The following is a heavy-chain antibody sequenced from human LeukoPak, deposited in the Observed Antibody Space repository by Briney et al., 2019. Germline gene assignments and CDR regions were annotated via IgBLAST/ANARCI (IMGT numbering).Heavy chain of an antibody. V-gene: IGHV4-59*08. CDR3: ARHSGGYDYFDY. J-gene: IGHJ4*02. CDR2: IYYSGSI. D-gene: IGHD2-15*01. Sequence: PSETLSLTCTVSGGSISSYYWSWIRQPPGKGLEWIGYIYYSGSINYNPSLKSRVTISVDTSKNQFSLKLSSVTAADTAVYYCARHSGGYDYFDYWGQGTLVTVSS. CDR1: GGSISSYY.